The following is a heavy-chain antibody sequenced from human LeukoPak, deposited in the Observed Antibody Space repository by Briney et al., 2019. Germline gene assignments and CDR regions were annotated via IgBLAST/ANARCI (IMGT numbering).Heavy chain of an antibody. J-gene: IGHJ6*03. CDR3: ARVLGSSDYYYYYYMDV. D-gene: IGHD3-3*02. V-gene: IGHV1-2*02. CDR2: INPNSGGT. Sequence: ASVKVSCKASGYTFTGYYMHWVRQAPGQGLEWMGWINPNSGGTNYAQKFQGRVTMTRDTSISTAYMELSRLRSDDTAVCYCARVLGSSDYYYYYYMDVWGKGTTVTVSS. CDR1: GYTFTGYY.